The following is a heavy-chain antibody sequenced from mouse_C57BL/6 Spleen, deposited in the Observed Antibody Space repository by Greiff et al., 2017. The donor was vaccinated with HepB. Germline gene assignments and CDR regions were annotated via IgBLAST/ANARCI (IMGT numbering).Heavy chain of an antibody. D-gene: IGHD2-5*01. J-gene: IGHJ2*01. CDR2: ISSGGDYI. CDR3: TRDRSNGYFDY. Sequence: EVQRVESGEGLVKPGGSLKLSCAASGFTFSSYAMSWVRQTPEKRLEWVAYISSGGDYIYYADTVKGRFTISRDNARNTLYLQMSSLKSEDTAMYYCTRDRSNGYFDYWGQGTTLTVSS. V-gene: IGHV5-9-1*02. CDR1: GFTFSSYA.